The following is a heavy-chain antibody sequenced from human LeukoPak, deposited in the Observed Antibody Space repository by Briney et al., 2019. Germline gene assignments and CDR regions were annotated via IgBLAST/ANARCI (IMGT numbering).Heavy chain of an antibody. V-gene: IGHV3-23*01. Sequence: GGSLRLSCAASGFTFSSYAMSWVRQAPGKGLEWVSAISGSGDSTYYGDSVKGRFTISRDNSKNTLYLQMNSLRAEDTAVYYCARSLHCSSTSCYFNLDYWGQGTLVTVSS. D-gene: IGHD2-2*01. J-gene: IGHJ4*02. CDR1: GFTFSSYA. CDR2: ISGSGDST. CDR3: ARSLHCSSTSCYFNLDY.